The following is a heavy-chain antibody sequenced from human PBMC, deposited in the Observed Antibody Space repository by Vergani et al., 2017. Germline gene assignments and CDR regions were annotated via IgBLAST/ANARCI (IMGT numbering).Heavy chain of an antibody. D-gene: IGHD6-13*01. Sequence: EVQLVESGGGLVKPGGSLRLSCAASGFTFSNAWMSWVRQAPGKGLEWVGRIKSKTDGGTTDYAAPVKGRFTISRDDSKNTLYLQMNSLKTEDTAVYYCTTPLGYSSSWFGYYYMDVWGKGTTVTVSS. V-gene: IGHV3-15*01. CDR2: IKSKTDGGTT. J-gene: IGHJ6*03. CDR3: TTPLGYSSSWFGYYYMDV. CDR1: GFTFSNAW.